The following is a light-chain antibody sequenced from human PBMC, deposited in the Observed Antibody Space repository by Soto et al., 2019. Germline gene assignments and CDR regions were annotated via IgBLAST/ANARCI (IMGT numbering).Light chain of an antibody. J-gene: IGLJ2*01. Sequence: QSVLTQPPSASGTPGQRVTISCSGSSSNIGSNYVYWYQQLPGTAPKLLIYRNNQRPSGVPDRFSGSKSGTSASLAISGLRSEDEADYYCAAWDDSLSGSFGGGTKLTFL. V-gene: IGLV1-47*01. CDR2: RNN. CDR1: SSNIGSNY. CDR3: AAWDDSLSGS.